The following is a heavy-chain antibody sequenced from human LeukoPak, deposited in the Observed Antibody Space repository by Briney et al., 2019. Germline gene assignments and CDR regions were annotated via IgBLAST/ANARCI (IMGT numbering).Heavy chain of an antibody. CDR3: ARAVSRTFDY. D-gene: IGHD4-17*01. Sequence: NPSETLPLTCAVYGGSFSGYYWSWIRQPPGKGLEWIGEINHSGSTNYNPSLKSRVTISVDTSKNQFSLKLSSVTAADTAVYYCARAVSRTFDYWGQGTLVTVSS. V-gene: IGHV4-34*01. CDR1: GGSFSGYY. CDR2: INHSGST. J-gene: IGHJ4*02.